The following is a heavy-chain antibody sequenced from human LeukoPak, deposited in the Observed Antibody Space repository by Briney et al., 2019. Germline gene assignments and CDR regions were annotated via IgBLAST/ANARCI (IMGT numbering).Heavy chain of an antibody. J-gene: IGHJ6*02. CDR2: ISINGGST. CDR3: ARVARAQGGMDV. Sequence: GGSLRLSCTASGFTFSNYALHWVRQAPGKGLEYVSAISINGGSTYYTSSVKGRFTISRDNSKNTLHLQMGSLRPEDMAVYYCARVARAQGGMDVWGQGTTVTVSS. CDR1: GFTFSNYA. V-gene: IGHV3-64*01.